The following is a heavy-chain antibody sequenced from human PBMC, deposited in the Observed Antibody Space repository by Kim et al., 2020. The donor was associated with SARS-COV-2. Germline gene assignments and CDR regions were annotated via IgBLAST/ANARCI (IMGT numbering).Heavy chain of an antibody. CDR2: LSGSGGST. J-gene: IGHJ1*01. Sequence: GGSLRLSCEASGFTFSSYAMNWVRQAPGKGLEWVSSLSGSGGSTYYADSVKGRFTIYRDNSKNTLYLQMNSLRAEDTAVYYCANGFFISYYCYSRQYFQHWGQGTLITVSS. D-gene: IGHD2-15*01. CDR1: GFTFSSYA. CDR3: ANGFFISYYCYSRQYFQH. V-gene: IGHV3-23*01.